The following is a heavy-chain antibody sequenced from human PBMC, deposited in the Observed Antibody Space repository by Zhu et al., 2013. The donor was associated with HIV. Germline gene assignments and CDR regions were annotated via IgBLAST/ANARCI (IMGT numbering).Heavy chain of an antibody. D-gene: IGHD2-15*01. Sequence: VQLVESGGGVVQPGRSLRLSCAASGFTFSSYAMHWVRQAPGKGLEWVAVISYDGSNKYYADSVKGRFTISRDNSKNTLYLQMNSLRAEDTAVYYCARAATPVGGMDVWGQGTTGHRLL. V-gene: IGHV3-30-3*01. CDR1: GFTFSSYA. CDR2: ISYDGSNK. J-gene: IGHJ6*02. CDR3: ARAATPVGGMDV.